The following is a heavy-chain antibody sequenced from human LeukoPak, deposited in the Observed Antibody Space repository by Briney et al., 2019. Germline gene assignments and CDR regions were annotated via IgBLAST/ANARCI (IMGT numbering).Heavy chain of an antibody. Sequence: ASVTVSCKASGYPFPRYDISWVRQVPGQGLEWMGRINSYSGNTKYVQNLQGRVTMTTDTSTSTTYMELRSLRSDDTAVYYCARDIAARFDSWGQGTLVTVSS. CDR1: GYPFPRYD. CDR3: ARDIAARFDS. D-gene: IGHD6-6*01. CDR2: INSYSGNT. J-gene: IGHJ4*02. V-gene: IGHV1-18*01.